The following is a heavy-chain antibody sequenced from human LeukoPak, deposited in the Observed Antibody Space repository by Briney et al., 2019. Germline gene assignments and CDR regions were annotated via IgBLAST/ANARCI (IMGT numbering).Heavy chain of an antibody. CDR1: GGSFSGYY. CDR3: ARGSGHYSGGSCYGDY. V-gene: IGHV4-34*01. CDR2: INHSGST. J-gene: IGHJ4*02. D-gene: IGHD2-15*01. Sequence: SETLSLTCAVYGGSFSGYYWSWIRQPPGKGLEWIGEINHSGSTNYNPSLKSRVTISVDTSKNQFSLKLSSVTAADTAVYYCARGSGHYSGGSCYGDYWGQGTLVTVSS.